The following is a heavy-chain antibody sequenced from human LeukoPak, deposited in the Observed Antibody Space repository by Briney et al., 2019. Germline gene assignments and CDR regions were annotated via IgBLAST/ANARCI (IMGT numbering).Heavy chain of an antibody. CDR3: AKWWDYEVLTGYYDPDY. V-gene: IGHV3-23*01. CDR2: ITGSGGGT. CDR1: GFTFSNYA. J-gene: IGHJ4*02. D-gene: IGHD3-9*01. Sequence: GASLRLSCAASGFTFSNYAMSWVRQASEKGLEWVSAITGSGGGTYYADSVKGRFTISRDNSKNALYLQMNSLRAEDTAVYYCAKWWDYEVLTGYYDPDYWGQGTLVTVSS.